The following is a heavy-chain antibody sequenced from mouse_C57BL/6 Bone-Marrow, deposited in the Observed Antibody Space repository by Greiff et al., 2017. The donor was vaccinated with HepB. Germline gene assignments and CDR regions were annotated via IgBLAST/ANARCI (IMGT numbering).Heavy chain of an antibody. CDR3: ARWNYDYDGDY. Sequence: QVQLQQSGAELVRPGPSVKVSCKASGYAFTNYLIEWVKQRPGQGLEWIGVINPGSGGTNYNEKFKGKATLTADKSSSTAYMQLSSLTSEDSAVYFCARWNYDYDGDYWGQGTTLTVSS. V-gene: IGHV1-54*01. CDR1: GYAFTNYL. D-gene: IGHD2-4*01. CDR2: INPGSGGT. J-gene: IGHJ2*01.